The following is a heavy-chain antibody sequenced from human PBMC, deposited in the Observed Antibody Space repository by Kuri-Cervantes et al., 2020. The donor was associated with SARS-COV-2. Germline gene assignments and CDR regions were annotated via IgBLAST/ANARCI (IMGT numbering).Heavy chain of an antibody. CDR3: ARAPVSASDI. CDR1: GGSISSHY. CDR2: IYYSGST. Sequence: ESLKISCTVSGGSISSHYWSWIRQPPGKGLEWIGYIYYSGSTNYNPSLKSRVTISVDTSKNQFSLKLSSVTAADTAVYYCARAPVSASDIWGQGTMVTVSS. V-gene: IGHV4-59*11. J-gene: IGHJ3*02.